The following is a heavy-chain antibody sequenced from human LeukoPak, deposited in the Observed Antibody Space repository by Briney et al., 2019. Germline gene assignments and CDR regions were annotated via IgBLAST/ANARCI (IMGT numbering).Heavy chain of an antibody. V-gene: IGHV4-34*01. CDR1: GGSFSGYY. CDR3: ARGSITIFGVVTMSNWFDP. CDR2: INHSGST. J-gene: IGHJ5*02. D-gene: IGHD3-3*01. Sequence: PSETLSLTCAVYGGSFSGYYWSWIRQPPGKGLEWIWEINHSGSTNYNPSLKSRVTISVDTSKNQFSLKLSSVTAADTAVYYCARGSITIFGVVTMSNWFDPWGQGTLVTVSS.